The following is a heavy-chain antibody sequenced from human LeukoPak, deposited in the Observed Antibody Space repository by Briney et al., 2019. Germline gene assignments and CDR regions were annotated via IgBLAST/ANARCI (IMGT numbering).Heavy chain of an antibody. Sequence: GASVKVSCKASGYTFTSYGISWVRQAPGQGLEWMGWISAYNGNTNYAQKLQGRVTMTTDTSTSTAYMELRSLRSDDTAVYYCARGGKYYDILTGAFDIWGQGTMVTVSS. CDR2: ISAYNGNT. D-gene: IGHD3-9*01. V-gene: IGHV1-18*01. CDR1: GYTFTSYG. CDR3: ARGGKYYDILTGAFDI. J-gene: IGHJ3*02.